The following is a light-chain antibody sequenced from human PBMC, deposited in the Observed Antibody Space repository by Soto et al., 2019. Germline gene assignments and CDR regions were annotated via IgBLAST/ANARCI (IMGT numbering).Light chain of an antibody. Sequence: QSVLTQPPSASGTPGQRVTISCSGSSSNIGSNYVSWYQQLPGTAPKLLIDWNNQRPSGVSDRSSGSKSGTSASLAISGLRSEDEADYYCAAWADKLYVLFGGGTQLTV. CDR3: AAWADKLYVL. J-gene: IGLJ2*01. CDR1: SSNIGSNY. V-gene: IGLV1-47*01. CDR2: WNN.